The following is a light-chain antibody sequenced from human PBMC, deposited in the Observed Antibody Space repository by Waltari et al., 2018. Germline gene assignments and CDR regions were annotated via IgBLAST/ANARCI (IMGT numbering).Light chain of an antibody. CDR2: DNN. CDR3: ATWDNSLSEVV. J-gene: IGLJ2*01. CDR1: SSNLGNYY. Sequence: QSVLTQPPSVSAAPGQKVTISCSGSSSNLGNYYVSWYHQLPGAAPKLLIYDNNKRPSGIPDRFSASKSGTSATLGITGLQIGDEADYYCATWDNSLSEVVFGGGTKLTVL. V-gene: IGLV1-51*01.